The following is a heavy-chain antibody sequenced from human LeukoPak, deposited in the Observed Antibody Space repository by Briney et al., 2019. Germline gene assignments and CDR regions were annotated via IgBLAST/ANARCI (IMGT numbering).Heavy chain of an antibody. J-gene: IGHJ5*02. CDR1: GGSISSGGYY. Sequence: SETLSLTCTVSGGSISSGGYYWSWIRQHPGKGLEWIGYIYYSGSTYYNPSLKSRVTISVDTSKNQFSLKLSSVTAADTAVYYCARDQYYYGSGSYYNEYNWFDPWGQGTLVTVSS. CDR3: ARDQYYYGSGSYYNEYNWFDP. D-gene: IGHD3-10*01. V-gene: IGHV4-31*03. CDR2: IYYSGST.